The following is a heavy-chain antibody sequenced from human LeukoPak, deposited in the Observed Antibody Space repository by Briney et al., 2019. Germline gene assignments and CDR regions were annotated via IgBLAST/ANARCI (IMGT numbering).Heavy chain of an antibody. V-gene: IGHV1-2*02. CDR1: GYTFTGYY. CDR2: INPNSGGT. J-gene: IGHJ3*02. Sequence: ASVKVSCKASGYTFTGYYMHWVRQAPGQGLEWMGWINPNSGGTNYAQKFQGRVTMTRDTSISTAYKELSRLRSDDTAVYYCARGRGDYVWGSYRYTSAFDIWGQGTMVTVSS. D-gene: IGHD3-16*02. CDR3: ARGRGDYVWGSYRYTSAFDI.